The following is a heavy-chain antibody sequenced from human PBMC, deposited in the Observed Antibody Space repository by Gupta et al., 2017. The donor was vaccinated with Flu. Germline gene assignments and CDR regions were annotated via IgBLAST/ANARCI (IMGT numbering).Heavy chain of an antibody. Sequence: EVRLVESGGGLVKPGGSLRLSCAASGFTFSSYSMNWVRQAPGKGLEWVSSVSRSSTYIHYTESMRGRFTSSRDNAKNSLYLQMDSLRAEDSGLYYCARDSGLTGFDWGRGTLVTVSS. CDR3: ARDSGLTGFD. D-gene: IGHD6-25*01. CDR1: GFTFSSYS. V-gene: IGHV3-21*02. CDR2: VSRSSTYI. J-gene: IGHJ4*02.